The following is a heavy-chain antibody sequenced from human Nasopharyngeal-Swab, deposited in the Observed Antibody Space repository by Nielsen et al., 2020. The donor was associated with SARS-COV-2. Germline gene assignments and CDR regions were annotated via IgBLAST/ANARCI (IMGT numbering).Heavy chain of an antibody. D-gene: IGHD6-13*01. CDR3: ATRPASSWHPYCFDY. J-gene: IGHJ4*02. Sequence: GGSLRLSCAASGFPFSRHDMTWVRQAPGKGLEWVATISGGDVSTHYADSVTGRFTISKDNSENILYLQINSLRAEDTAVYYCATRPASSWHPYCFDYWGRGTLVTVSS. CDR1: GFPFSRHD. CDR2: ISGGDVST. V-gene: IGHV3-23*01.